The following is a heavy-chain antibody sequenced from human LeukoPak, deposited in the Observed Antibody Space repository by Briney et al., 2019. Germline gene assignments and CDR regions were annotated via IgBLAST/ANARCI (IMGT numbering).Heavy chain of an antibody. CDR1: GFTFSSYG. V-gene: IGHV3-30*18. Sequence: GRSLRLSCAASGFTFSSYGMHWVRQAPGKGLEWVAVISYDGSNKYYADSVKGRFTISRDNSKNTLYLQMNSLRAEDTAVYYCVKDLRVLLWFGDAFDIWGQGTMVTVSS. D-gene: IGHD3-10*01. J-gene: IGHJ3*02. CDR2: ISYDGSNK. CDR3: VKDLRVLLWFGDAFDI.